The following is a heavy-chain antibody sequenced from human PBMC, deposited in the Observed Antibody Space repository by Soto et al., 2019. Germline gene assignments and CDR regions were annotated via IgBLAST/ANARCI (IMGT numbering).Heavy chain of an antibody. CDR3: TRSIGSGGVMGGFDY. V-gene: IGHV1-69*01. CDR1: GGTFKMYA. Sequence: QVRLVQSGGEVKKPGSAVKVSCKASGGTFKMYAMNWVRQAPGKGLEWMGGIIPIVDALRYSQHFQGRVTITVDESTSTAYMEMSSLRSDDTAIYDCTRSIGSGGVMGGFDYWGQGTLVTVSS. D-gene: IGHD3-16*01. CDR2: IIPIVDAL. J-gene: IGHJ4*02.